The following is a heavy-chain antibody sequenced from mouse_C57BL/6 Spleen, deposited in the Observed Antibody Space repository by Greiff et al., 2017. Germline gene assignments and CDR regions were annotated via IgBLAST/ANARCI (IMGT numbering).Heavy chain of an antibody. J-gene: IGHJ2*01. Sequence: EVKVVESGGGFVKPGGSLKLSCAASGFTFSDYGMHWVRQAPEKGLEWVAYISSGSSTTYYADTVKGRFTISRDNAKNTLFLQMTSLRSEDTAIYYCARKDYYGSNYFDYWGQGTTLTVSS. CDR2: ISSGSSTT. CDR3: ARKDYYGSNYFDY. D-gene: IGHD1-1*01. V-gene: IGHV5-17*01. CDR1: GFTFSDYG.